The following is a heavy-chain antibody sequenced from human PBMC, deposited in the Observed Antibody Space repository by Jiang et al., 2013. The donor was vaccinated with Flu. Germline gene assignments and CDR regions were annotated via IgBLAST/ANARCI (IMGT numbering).Heavy chain of an antibody. J-gene: IGHJ3*02. CDR1: GFTFNSYW. CDR2: INSDGSNT. Sequence: VQPGGSLRLSCAASGFTFNSYWMHWVRQAPGKGLVWVSRINSDGSNTNYADSVKGRFAISRDNAKNTLYLQMNSLRAEDTAVYYCATRYKRFLEWVGDAFDIWGQGTMVTVSS. CDR3: ATRYKRFLEWVGDAFDI. V-gene: IGHV3-74*01. D-gene: IGHD3-3*01.